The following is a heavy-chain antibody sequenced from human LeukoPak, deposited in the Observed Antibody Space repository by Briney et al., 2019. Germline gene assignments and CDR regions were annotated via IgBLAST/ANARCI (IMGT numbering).Heavy chain of an antibody. CDR2: MYYSGSS. D-gene: IGHD6-19*01. Sequence: SETLSLTCTVSGDSVSSYYWNWIRQPPRKGLEWIGFMYYSGSSNYNPSLKSRVTISVDTSKNQFSLKLSSVTAADTAVYYCARGSIAVAGTQYNWFDPWGQGTLVTVSS. CDR3: ARGSIAVAGTQYNWFDP. V-gene: IGHV4-59*02. J-gene: IGHJ5*02. CDR1: GDSVSSYY.